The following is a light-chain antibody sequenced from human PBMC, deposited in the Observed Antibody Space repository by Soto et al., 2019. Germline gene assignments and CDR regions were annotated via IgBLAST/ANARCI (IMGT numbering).Light chain of an antibody. V-gene: IGKV3-20*01. CDR3: EQYCSSPWT. J-gene: IGKJ1*01. Sequence: EIVLTQSPGTLSLSPGERATLSCRASQSVSSNYLAWYQQKPGQAPRLLIYGASSRATGIPDRFSGRESGTDFTLTISTLEPEDFAVYFGEQYCSSPWTFGQGSKVVIK. CDR2: GAS. CDR1: QSVSSNY.